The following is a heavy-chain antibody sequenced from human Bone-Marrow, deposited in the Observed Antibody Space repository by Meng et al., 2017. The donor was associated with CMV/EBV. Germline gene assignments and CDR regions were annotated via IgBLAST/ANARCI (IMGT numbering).Heavy chain of an antibody. Sequence: SETLSLTCAVYGGSFSGYYWSWIRQPPGKGLEWIGEIHHSGSTNYNPSLKIRVTISVDTSKNQFSLKLSSVTAADTAVYYCASRRDGYKYYFDYWGEGTLVTVSS. CDR2: IHHSGST. CDR1: GGSFSGYY. V-gene: IGHV4-34*01. CDR3: ASRRDGYKYYFDY. D-gene: IGHD5-24*01. J-gene: IGHJ4*02.